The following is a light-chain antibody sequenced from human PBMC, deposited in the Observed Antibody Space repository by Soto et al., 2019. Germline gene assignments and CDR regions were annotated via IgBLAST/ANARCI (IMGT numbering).Light chain of an antibody. CDR3: QSYDSRLSGVV. CDR1: SSNIGAGYD. V-gene: IGLV1-40*01. J-gene: IGLJ2*01. CDR2: GNS. Sequence: QPVLTQPPSVSGAPGQRVTISCTGSSSNIGAGYDVHWYQQFPGTAPKLLIYGNSNRHSGVPDRFSGSKSGTSASLAITGLQAEDEADYYCQSYDSRLSGVVFGGGTKLTVL.